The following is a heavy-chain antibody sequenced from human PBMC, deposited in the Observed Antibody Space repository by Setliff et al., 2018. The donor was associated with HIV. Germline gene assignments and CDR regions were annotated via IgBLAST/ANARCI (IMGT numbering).Heavy chain of an antibody. CDR1: GGTFNSYA. V-gene: IGHV1-69*13. CDR2: IIPIFGTA. J-gene: IGHJ4*02. D-gene: IGHD6-13*01. Sequence: GPPVKVSCKASGGTFNSYAISWVRQAPGQGLEWMGGIIPIFGTANYAQKFQGRVTITADESTSTAYMELSSLRSEDTAVYYCARDAYSSPPNWGQGTLVTVSS. CDR3: ARDAYSSPPN.